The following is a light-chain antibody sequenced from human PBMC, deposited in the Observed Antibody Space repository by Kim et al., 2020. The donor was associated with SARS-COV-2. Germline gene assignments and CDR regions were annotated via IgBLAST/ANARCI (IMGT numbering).Light chain of an antibody. CDR1: QGIRNY. CDR3: QQYNIYPYT. CDR2: AVS. Sequence: SASVGDSVTIPCRASQGIRNYLAWFQQTPGKAPKSLIYAVSSLQNGVPSKFSGSGSGTDFTLTISSLQPEDFATYYCQQYNIYPYTFGQGTKLEI. V-gene: IGKV1-16*02. J-gene: IGKJ2*01.